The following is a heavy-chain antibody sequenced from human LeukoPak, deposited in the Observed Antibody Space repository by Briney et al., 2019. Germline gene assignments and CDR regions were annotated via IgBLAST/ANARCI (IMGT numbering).Heavy chain of an antibody. CDR1: GLTVSDNY. CDR3: ARDSSVANNYYFDY. D-gene: IGHD1/OR15-1a*01. CDR2: IYGRGRT. V-gene: IGHV3-66*01. J-gene: IGHJ4*02. Sequence: GGSLRLSCAASGLTVSDNYMSWVRQAPGKGLEWVSLIYGRGRTFYTDSVKGRFTISRDNSNNTLYLQMNSLRAEDTAVYFCARDSSVANNYYFDYWSQGTLVTVSS.